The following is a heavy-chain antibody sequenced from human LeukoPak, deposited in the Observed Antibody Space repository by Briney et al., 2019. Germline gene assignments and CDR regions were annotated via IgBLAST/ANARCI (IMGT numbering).Heavy chain of an antibody. CDR1: GGSFSGYY. J-gene: IGHJ5*02. V-gene: IGHV4-34*01. Sequence: SETLSLTCAVYGGSFSGYYWSWIRQPPGKGLEWIGEINHSGSTNYNPSLKSRVTISVDTSKNQFSLKLSSVTAADTAVYYCARAILGRPAASAILVDPWGQGTLVTVSS. CDR3: ARAILGRPAASAILVDP. CDR2: INHSGST. D-gene: IGHD3-3*01.